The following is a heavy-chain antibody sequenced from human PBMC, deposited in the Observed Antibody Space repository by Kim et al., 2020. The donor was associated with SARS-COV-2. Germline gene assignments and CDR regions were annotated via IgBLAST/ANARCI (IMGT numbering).Heavy chain of an antibody. CDR3: ARQGIAAAGA. CDR1: GGSFSGYY. V-gene: IGHV4-34*01. CDR2: INHSGST. J-gene: IGHJ5*02. Sequence: SETLSLTCAVYGGSFSGYYWSWIRQPPGKGLEWIGEINHSGSTNYNPSLKSRVTISVDTSKNQFSLKLSSVTAADTAVYYCARQGIAAAGAWGQGTLVTV. D-gene: IGHD6-13*01.